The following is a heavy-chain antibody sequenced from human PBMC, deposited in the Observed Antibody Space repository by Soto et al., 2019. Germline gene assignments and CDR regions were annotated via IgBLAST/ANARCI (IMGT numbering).Heavy chain of an antibody. CDR3: VRVGRLGGY. D-gene: IGHD3-16*01. Sequence: LRLSCTASGFTFSSYWMSWVRQAPGKGLGWVANIKEDGSGKYYVDSVKGRFSISRDNARNSLYLQMNSLRVEDTAVYYCVRVGRLGGYWGQGALVTVSS. CDR2: IKEDGSGK. V-gene: IGHV3-7*03. J-gene: IGHJ4*02. CDR1: GFTFSSYW.